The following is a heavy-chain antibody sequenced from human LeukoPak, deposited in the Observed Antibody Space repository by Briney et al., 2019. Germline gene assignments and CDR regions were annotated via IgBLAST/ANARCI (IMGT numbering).Heavy chain of an antibody. CDR3: AKGQGIAAAGTFNY. CDR2: ISGSGGST. D-gene: IGHD6-13*01. J-gene: IGHJ4*02. Sequence: GGSLRPSCAASRFTFSIYAMGCVREAPRKGVEWGSAISGSGGSTYYADSVKGRITISRDNSKNTLYLQMNSPRAEDTAVYYCAKGQGIAAAGTFNYWGQGTLVTVSS. V-gene: IGHV3-23*01. CDR1: RFTFSIYA.